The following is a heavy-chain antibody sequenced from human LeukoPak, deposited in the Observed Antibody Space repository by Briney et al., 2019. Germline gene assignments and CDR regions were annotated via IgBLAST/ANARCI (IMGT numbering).Heavy chain of an antibody. V-gene: IGHV4-39*07. Sequence: PSETLSLTCTVSGGSISSSSYYWGWIRQPPGKGLEWIGNIYYSGSTYYNPSLKSRVTISVDTSKNQFSLKLSSVTAADTAVYYCARPVRMVRHYDAFDIWGQGTMVTVSS. CDR1: GGSISSSSYY. J-gene: IGHJ3*02. D-gene: IGHD3-10*01. CDR2: IYYSGST. CDR3: ARPVRMVRHYDAFDI.